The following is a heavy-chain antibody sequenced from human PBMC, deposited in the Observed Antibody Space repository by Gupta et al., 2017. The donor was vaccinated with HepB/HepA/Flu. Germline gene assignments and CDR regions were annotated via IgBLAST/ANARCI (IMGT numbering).Heavy chain of an antibody. D-gene: IGHD2-15*01. CDR3: TRVEIVVDDVVV. CDR1: GLELTHARLA. J-gene: IGHJ6*02. CDR2: IFSNDNK. Sequence: VTLKEYGPALVVPNETLMLTCPVPGLELTHARLALSWLRPPPGKALEWPATIFSNDNKSYSTSMKSRVTICNYTAKGQVVLKMKKRDQVDTATYYWTRVEIVVDDVVVGVQGTTVSVS. V-gene: IGHV2-26*01.